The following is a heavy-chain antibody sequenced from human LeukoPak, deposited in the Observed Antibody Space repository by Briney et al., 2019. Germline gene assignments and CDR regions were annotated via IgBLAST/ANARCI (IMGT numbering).Heavy chain of an antibody. CDR2: INPNSGGT. Sequence: ASVKVSCKASGYTFSSFDINWLRQATGQGLEWMGWINPNSGGTNYAQKFQGRVTMTRDTSISTAYMELSRLRSDDTAVYYCARVTLQRGHYYDSSGYFDYWGQGTLVTVSS. CDR3: ARVTLQRGHYYDSSGYFDY. V-gene: IGHV1-2*02. CDR1: GYTFSSFD. J-gene: IGHJ4*02. D-gene: IGHD3-22*01.